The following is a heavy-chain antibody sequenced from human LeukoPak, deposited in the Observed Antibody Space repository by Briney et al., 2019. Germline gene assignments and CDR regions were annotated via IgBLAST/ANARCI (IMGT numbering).Heavy chain of an antibody. D-gene: IGHD6-13*01. Sequence: GESLRISCKCSGFDFTAYRIAWVRQMPGKGLEWVAYVNAESTDILYADSVRGRFTISRDNAKNSLYLQMNSLRAEDRGVYYCARDTFEPLVIDFWGQGTLVTVSS. J-gene: IGHJ4*02. CDR3: ARDTFEPLVIDF. CDR2: VNAESTDI. CDR1: GFDFTAYR. V-gene: IGHV3-21*05.